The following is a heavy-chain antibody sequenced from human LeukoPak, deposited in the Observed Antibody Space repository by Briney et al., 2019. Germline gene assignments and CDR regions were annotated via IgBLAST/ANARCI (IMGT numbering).Heavy chain of an antibody. CDR2: IYYSGST. CDR1: GGSISSGGYY. CDR3: ARGRITMVRGVITPYYFDY. J-gene: IGHJ4*02. D-gene: IGHD3-10*01. Sequence: SETLSLTCTVSGGSISSGGYYWSWIRQHPGKGLEWIGYIYYSGSTYYNPSLKSRVTISVDTSKNQFSLKLSSVTAADTAVYYCARGRITMVRGVITPYYFDYWGQGTLVTVSS. V-gene: IGHV4-31*03.